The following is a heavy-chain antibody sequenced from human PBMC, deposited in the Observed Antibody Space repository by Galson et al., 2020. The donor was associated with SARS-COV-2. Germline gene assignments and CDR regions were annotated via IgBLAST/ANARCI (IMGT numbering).Heavy chain of an antibody. CDR3: VRRFCGGDSCNIGSFFDC. Sequence: GGSLRLSCSASGFTFNTYAMHRVRRAPGRGLEYVSAISDNGGRTTYADSVKGRFTISRDNSKSTLYLEMSSLTREDTAVYYCVRRFCGGDSCNIGSFFDCWGQGTLVTVSS. J-gene: IGHJ4*02. V-gene: IGHV3-64D*06. CDR1: GFTFNTYA. CDR2: ISDNGGRT. D-gene: IGHD2-21*02.